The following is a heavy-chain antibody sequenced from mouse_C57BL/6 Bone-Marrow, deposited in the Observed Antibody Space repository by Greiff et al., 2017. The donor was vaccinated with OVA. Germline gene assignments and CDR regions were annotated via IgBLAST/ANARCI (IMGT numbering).Heavy chain of an antibody. J-gene: IGHJ3*01. Sequence: QVQLQQPGAELVKPGASVKLSCKASGYTFTSYWIQWVKQRPGQGLEWIGEIDPSDGYTNYNQKFKGKATVTVDTSSSTANMQLSSLTSEDSAGYYCAGWEFAYWGQGTLVTVSA. CDR2: IDPSDGYT. D-gene: IGHD4-1*01. V-gene: IGHV1-50*01. CDR1: GYTFTSYW. CDR3: AGWEFAY.